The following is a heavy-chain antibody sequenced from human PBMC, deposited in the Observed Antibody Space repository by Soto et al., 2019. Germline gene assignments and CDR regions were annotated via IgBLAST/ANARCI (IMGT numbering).Heavy chain of an antibody. V-gene: IGHV1-24*01. Sequence: ASVKVSCKVSGYTLTELSMHWVRQAPGKGLEWMGGFDPEDGETIYAQKFQGRVTMTEDTSTDTAYMELSSLRSEDTAVYYCATGVYCSSTGCRDYWGQGTLVTVSS. CDR1: GYTLTELS. J-gene: IGHJ4*02. CDR3: ATGVYCSSTGCRDY. D-gene: IGHD2-2*01. CDR2: FDPEDGET.